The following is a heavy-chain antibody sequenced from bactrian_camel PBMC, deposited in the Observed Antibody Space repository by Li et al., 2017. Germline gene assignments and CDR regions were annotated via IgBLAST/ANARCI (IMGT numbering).Heavy chain of an antibody. Sequence: HVQLVESGGGSVQAGGSLRLTCEVSEFTDSTYCMAWFRQAPGKGLEWVSTINNYGMTYYADSVRGRFTISRDNAKSTLYLQMNSLTIEDTAVYYCAGEFWRTRGCGTQFNYWGQGTQVTVS. D-gene: IGHD1*01. CDR1: EFTDSTYC. V-gene: IGHV3S1*01. J-gene: IGHJ4*01. CDR3: AGEFWRTRGCGTQFNY. CDR2: INNYGMT.